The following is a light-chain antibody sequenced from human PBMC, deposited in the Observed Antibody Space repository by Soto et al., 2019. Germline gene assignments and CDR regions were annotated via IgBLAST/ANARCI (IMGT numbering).Light chain of an antibody. J-gene: IGLJ1*01. Sequence: QSVLTQPASVSGSPGQSITISCTGTNTDVGGYNYVSWYQRHPGKAPKLMIYEVSNRPSGVSNRFSGSKSGNTASLTISGLQAEDEADYYCFSFTSSSTRVFGTGTKVTVL. CDR2: EVS. CDR1: NTDVGGYNY. V-gene: IGLV2-14*01. CDR3: FSFTSSSTRV.